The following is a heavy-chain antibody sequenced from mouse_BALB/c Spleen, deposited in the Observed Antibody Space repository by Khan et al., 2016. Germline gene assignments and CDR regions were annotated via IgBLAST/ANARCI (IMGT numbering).Heavy chain of an antibody. CDR2: IHYSGST. J-gene: IGHJ3*01. CDR1: GFSITSDYS. Sequence: EVQLQESGPDLVKPSQSLSLTCTVTGFSITSDYSWHWIRQFPENKLEWMGYIHYSGSTNYNPSLKSRISITRATSKNQFFLQLNSVTTEDTHTCSCERYYSGGAPWLGYWGKRTLVTVSA. CDR3: ERYYSGGAPWLGY. V-gene: IGHV3-1*02. D-gene: IGHD1-1*01.